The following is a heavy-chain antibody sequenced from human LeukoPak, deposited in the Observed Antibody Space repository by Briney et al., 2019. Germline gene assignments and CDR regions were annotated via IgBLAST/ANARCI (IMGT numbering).Heavy chain of an antibody. CDR1: GYTFTGYY. Sequence: ASVKVSFKASGYTFTGYYMHWVRQVPGQGLEWMGWINPNNGGTNYAQKFQGRVTMTRDTSISTAYMELNRLRSDDTAVYYCARDPYSNYFDYWGQGTLVTVSS. J-gene: IGHJ4*02. CDR2: INPNNGGT. D-gene: IGHD5-18*01. V-gene: IGHV1-2*02. CDR3: ARDPYSNYFDY.